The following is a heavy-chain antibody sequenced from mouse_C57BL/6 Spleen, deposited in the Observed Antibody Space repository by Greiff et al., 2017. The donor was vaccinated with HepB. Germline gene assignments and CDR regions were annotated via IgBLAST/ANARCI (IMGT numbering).Heavy chain of an antibody. CDR1: GYTFTSYW. D-gene: IGHD3-2*02. V-gene: IGHV1-55*01. CDR3: ARALDSSGPYYSAMDY. Sequence: QVQLQQPGAELVKPGASVKMSCKASGYTFTSYWITWVKQRPGQGLEWIGDIYPGSGSTNYNEKFKSKATLTVDTSSSTAYMQLSSLTSEDSAVYYCARALDSSGPYYSAMDYWGQGTSVTVSS. J-gene: IGHJ4*01. CDR2: IYPGSGST.